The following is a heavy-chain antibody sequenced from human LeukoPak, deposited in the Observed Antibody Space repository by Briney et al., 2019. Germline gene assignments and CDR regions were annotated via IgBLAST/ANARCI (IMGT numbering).Heavy chain of an antibody. CDR2: IVVGSGNT. V-gene: IGHV1-58*02. D-gene: IGHD4-17*01. J-gene: IGHJ6*03. CDR3: AADTHTVSPYYYYYYMDV. Sequence: SVKVSCKASGFTFTSSAMQWVRQARGQRLEWIGWIVVGSGNTNYAQKFQERVTITRDMSTSTAYMELSSLRSEDTAVYYCAADTHTVSPYYYYYYMDVWGKGTTVTVTS. CDR1: GFTFTSSA.